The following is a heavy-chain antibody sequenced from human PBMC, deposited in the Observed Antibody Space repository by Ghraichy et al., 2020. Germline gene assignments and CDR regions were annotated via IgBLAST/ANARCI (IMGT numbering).Heavy chain of an antibody. CDR1: GGSISSGGYY. Sequence: LSLTCTVSGGSISSGGYYWSWIRQHPGKGLEWIVYIYYSGSTSYNPSLKSRVTISVDTSKNQFSLKLSSVTAADTAVYYCARRSGYIVGGMDVWGQGTTVTVSS. CDR2: IYYSGST. V-gene: IGHV4-31*03. CDR3: ARRSGYIVGGMDV. D-gene: IGHD3-3*01. J-gene: IGHJ6*02.